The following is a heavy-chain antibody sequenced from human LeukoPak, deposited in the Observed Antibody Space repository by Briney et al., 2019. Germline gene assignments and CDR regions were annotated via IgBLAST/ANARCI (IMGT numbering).Heavy chain of an antibody. Sequence: PGGSLRLSCAASGFTVSSNYMSWVRQAPGKGLEWVSVIYSGGSTYYADSVKGRFTISRHNSKNTLYLQMNSLRAEDTAVYYCARDLSMGGYYYYYGMDVWGQGTTVTVSS. V-gene: IGHV3-53*04. D-gene: IGHD2/OR15-2a*01. CDR3: ARDLSMGGYYYYYGMDV. CDR1: GFTVSSNY. J-gene: IGHJ6*02. CDR2: IYSGGST.